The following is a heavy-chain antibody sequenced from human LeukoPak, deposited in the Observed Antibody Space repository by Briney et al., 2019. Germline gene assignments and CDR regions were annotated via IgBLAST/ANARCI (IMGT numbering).Heavy chain of an antibody. CDR1: GFTFSSHH. J-gene: IGHJ4*02. Sequence: PGGSLRLSCAASGFTFSSHHMSWVRQGPGKRLEWVAAIGITGGDTYHSGSVNGRFTISRDNSKNTLYLQMNSLRAEDTAVYYCAREDPTVVLSLDYWGQGTLVTASS. V-gene: IGHV3-23*01. D-gene: IGHD1-1*01. CDR2: IGITGGDT. CDR3: AREDPTVVLSLDY.